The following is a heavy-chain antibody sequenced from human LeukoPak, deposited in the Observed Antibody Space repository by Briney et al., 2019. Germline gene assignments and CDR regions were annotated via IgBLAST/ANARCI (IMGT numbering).Heavy chain of an antibody. D-gene: IGHD6-13*01. CDR2: ISSSGSTI. CDR3: ARGRAGYSSSWGI. Sequence: GGSLRLSCVASRFSFSSYEMNWVRQAPGKGLEWLSYISSSGSTIFHADSVKGRFTISRDNAKNSLYLQMNRLRAEDTAVYYCARGRAGYSSSWGIWGQGTMVTVSS. V-gene: IGHV3-48*03. CDR1: RFSFSSYE. J-gene: IGHJ3*02.